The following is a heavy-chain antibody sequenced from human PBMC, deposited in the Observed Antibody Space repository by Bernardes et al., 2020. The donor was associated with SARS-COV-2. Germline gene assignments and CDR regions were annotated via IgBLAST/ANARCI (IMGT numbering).Heavy chain of an antibody. CDR1: GGSINSYY. CDR2: IYYSGST. J-gene: IGHJ5*02. CDR3: AREFSNRFDP. Sequence: SETLSLTCTVSGGSINSYYWSWIRQPPGKGLEWIGYIYYSGSTSYNPSLKSRVTISLDTSKNQFSLKLSSVTAADTAVYYCAREFSNRFDPWGQGTLVTVSS. V-gene: IGHV4-59*01.